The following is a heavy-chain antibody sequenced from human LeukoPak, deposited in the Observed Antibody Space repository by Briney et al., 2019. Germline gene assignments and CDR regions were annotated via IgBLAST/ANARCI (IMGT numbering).Heavy chain of an antibody. J-gene: IGHJ4*02. D-gene: IGHD3-10*01. CDR1: GFTFSSYA. Sequence: QPGRSLRLSCAASGFTFSSYAMHWVRQAPGKGLEWVAVISYDGSNKYYADSVKGRFTISRDNSKNTLYLQMNSLRAEDTAVYYCARDPRGVYYFDYWGQGTPVTVSS. V-gene: IGHV3-30-3*01. CDR3: ARDPRGVYYFDY. CDR2: ISYDGSNK.